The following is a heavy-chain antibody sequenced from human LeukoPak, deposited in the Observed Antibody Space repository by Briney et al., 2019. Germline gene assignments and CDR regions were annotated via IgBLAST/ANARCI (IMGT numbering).Heavy chain of an antibody. CDR1: GFTVSSNY. CDR2: ISSSSSYI. D-gene: IGHD5-12*01. J-gene: IGHJ5*02. V-gene: IGHV3-21*01. CDR3: ARRLDLNWFDP. Sequence: GGSLRLSCAASGFTVSSNYMSWVRQAPGKGLEWVSSISSSSSYIYYADSVKGRFTISRDNAKNSLYLQMNSLRAEDTAVYYCARRLDLNWFDPWGQGTLVTVSS.